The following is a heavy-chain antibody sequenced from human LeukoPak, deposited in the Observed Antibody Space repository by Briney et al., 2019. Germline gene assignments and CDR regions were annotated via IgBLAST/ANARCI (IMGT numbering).Heavy chain of an antibody. J-gene: IGHJ4*02. D-gene: IGHD2-15*01. CDR3: ARGPYCSGGNCYFDY. V-gene: IGHV1-3*03. CDR2: INTGNGKT. CDR1: GYTFTSYA. Sequence: GESLKISCKASGYTFTSYAMHWVRQAPGQRLEWMGWINTGNGKTRYSQEFQGRVTITRDTSASTAYMELSSLRSEDMAVYYCARGPYCSGGNCYFDYWGQGTLVTVSS.